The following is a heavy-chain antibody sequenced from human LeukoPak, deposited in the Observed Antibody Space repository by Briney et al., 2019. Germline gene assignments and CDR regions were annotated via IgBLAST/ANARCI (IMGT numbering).Heavy chain of an antibody. D-gene: IGHD6-19*01. Sequence: PSETLSLTCTVSGYSISNYYWSWIRQPAGKGLEWIGRICTSGSTNYNPSLKSRVTMSVDTSKNQFSLKLSSVTAADTAVYYCARDSYSSGWYGYYYGMDVWGQGTTVTVS. CDR3: ARDSYSSGWYGYYYGMDV. J-gene: IGHJ6*02. CDR1: GYSISNYY. CDR2: ICTSGST. V-gene: IGHV4-4*07.